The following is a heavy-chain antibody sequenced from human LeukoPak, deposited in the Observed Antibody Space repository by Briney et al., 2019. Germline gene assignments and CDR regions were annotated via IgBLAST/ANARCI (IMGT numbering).Heavy chain of an antibody. J-gene: IGHJ3*02. Sequence: SVKVSCKASGGTFSSYAISWVRQAPGQGLEWMGGIIPIFGTANYAQKFQGRVTITADESTSTAYMELSSLRSEDTAVYYCARDYYDSSGSAFDIWGQGTMVTVSS. CDR3: ARDYYDSSGSAFDI. CDR2: IIPIFGTA. CDR1: GGTFSSYA. D-gene: IGHD3-22*01. V-gene: IGHV1-69*13.